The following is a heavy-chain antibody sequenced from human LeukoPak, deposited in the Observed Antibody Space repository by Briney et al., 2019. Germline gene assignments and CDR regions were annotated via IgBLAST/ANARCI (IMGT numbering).Heavy chain of an antibody. D-gene: IGHD2/OR15-2a*01. V-gene: IGHV3-11*04. CDR3: ARHKGTTPIIDY. CDR1: GFTLNDYY. J-gene: IGHJ4*02. Sequence: PGGSLRLSCAASGFTLNDYYMSWIRQAPGKGLEWVSYISSSGTTIYYADSVKGRFTISRDNAKNSLYLQMSSLRAEDTAVYYCARHKGTTPIIDYWGQGTLVTVSS. CDR2: ISSSGTTI.